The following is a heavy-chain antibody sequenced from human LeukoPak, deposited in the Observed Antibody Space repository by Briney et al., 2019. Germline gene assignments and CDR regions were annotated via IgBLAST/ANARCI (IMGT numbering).Heavy chain of an antibody. J-gene: IGHJ4*02. D-gene: IGHD2-15*01. CDR2: IDQDGSEK. Sequence: GGSLRLSCVASGFTFSSYWMSWVRQAPGKGLEWVANIDQDGSEKYYVDFVKGRFTVSRDNSKDTLFLQMNSLRADDTAVYYCAQYCNGASCTNGGLGYWGQGTLVTVSS. CDR1: GFTFSSYW. CDR3: AQYCNGASCTNGGLGY. V-gene: IGHV3-7*03.